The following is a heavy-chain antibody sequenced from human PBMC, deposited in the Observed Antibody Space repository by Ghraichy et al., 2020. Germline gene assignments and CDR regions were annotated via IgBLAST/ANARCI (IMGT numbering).Heavy chain of an antibody. D-gene: IGHD6-13*01. CDR2: ISSSGSYI. J-gene: IGHJ4*02. CDR1: GFTFSRYS. Sequence: GGSLRLSCAASGFTFSRYSMNWVRQAPGKGLEWVSSISSSGSYIYYTDSVKGRVTISRENAKNSLHLQMNSLRAEDTAVYYCAREGLAADGEYYFDYWGQGTLVTVSS. V-gene: IGHV3-21*01. CDR3: AREGLAADGEYYFDY.